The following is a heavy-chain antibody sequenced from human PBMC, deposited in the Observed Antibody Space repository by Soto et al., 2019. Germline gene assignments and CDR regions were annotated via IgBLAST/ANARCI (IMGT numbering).Heavy chain of an antibody. J-gene: IGHJ1*01. CDR1: GGSISNPSYY. CDR2: IYYSGST. CDR3: ARGSSSWYLGPAIFQH. V-gene: IGHV4-61*01. D-gene: IGHD6-13*01. Sequence: PSETLSLTCTVSGGSISNPSYYWSWIRQPPGKGLEWIGYIYYSGSTNYNPSLKSRVTISVDTSKNQFSLKLSSVTAADTAVYYCARGSSSWYLGPAIFQHWGQAPWSPSPQ.